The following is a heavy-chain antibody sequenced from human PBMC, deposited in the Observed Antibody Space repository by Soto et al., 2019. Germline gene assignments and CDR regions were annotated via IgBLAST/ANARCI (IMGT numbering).Heavy chain of an antibody. CDR2: ISGSGGST. Sequence: PGGSLSLSCATSGFTFSSSAKSWVSQAPGKGLEWVSAISGSGGSTYYEAAVRGRLAMSGDNSKNTVYLQMNSLRGEDTAVYSCAKDRATVTTTSLNWLDPWGQGTLVIVP. J-gene: IGHJ5*02. D-gene: IGHD4-4*01. CDR1: GFTFSSSA. V-gene: IGHV3-23*01. CDR3: AKDRATVTTTSLNWLDP.